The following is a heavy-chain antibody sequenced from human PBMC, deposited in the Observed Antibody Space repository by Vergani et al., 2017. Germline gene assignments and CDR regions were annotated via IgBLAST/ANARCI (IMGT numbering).Heavy chain of an antibody. CDR1: GGSISSGGYY. D-gene: IGHD6-19*01. CDR3: ARDPEGIAVGKDPFDI. J-gene: IGHJ3*02. CDR2: IYYSGST. V-gene: IGHV4-31*03. Sequence: QVQLQESGPGLVKPSQTLSLTCTVSGGSISSGGYYWSWIRQHPGKGLEWIGYIYYSGSTYYNPSLKSRVTISVDTSKNQFSLKLSSVTAADTAVYYCARDPEGIAVGKDPFDIWGQGTMVTVSS.